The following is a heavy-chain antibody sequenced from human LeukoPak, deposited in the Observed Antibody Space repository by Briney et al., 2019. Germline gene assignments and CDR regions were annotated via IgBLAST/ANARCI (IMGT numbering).Heavy chain of an antibody. CDR1: GYRFTDYW. D-gene: IGHD3-10*01. CDR2: INTNTGGT. J-gene: IGHJ3*02. CDR3: ARGGSFHEFDI. V-gene: IGHV1-2*02. Sequence: GASVKVSCKASGYRFTDYWIQWVRQAPGQGLEWMGWINTNTGGTVYARKFQGRVTMTRDTSLTTSYMDLSRLTSNDTAVYYCARGGSFHEFDIWGQGTMVIVSS.